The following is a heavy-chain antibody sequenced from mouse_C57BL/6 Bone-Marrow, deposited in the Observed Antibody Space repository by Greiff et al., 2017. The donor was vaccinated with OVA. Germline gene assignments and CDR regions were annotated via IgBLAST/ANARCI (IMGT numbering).Heavy chain of an antibody. CDR2: IDPENGDT. V-gene: IGHV14-4*01. CDR3: TTWDGYYVRY. CDR1: GFNIKDDY. J-gene: IGHJ2*01. D-gene: IGHD2-3*01. Sequence: EVQLQQSGAELVRPGASVKLSCTASGFNIKDDYMHWVKQRPEQGLEWIGWIDPENGDTEYASKFQGKATITADTSSNTAYLQLSSLTSEDTAVYYCTTWDGYYVRYWGQGTTLTVSS.